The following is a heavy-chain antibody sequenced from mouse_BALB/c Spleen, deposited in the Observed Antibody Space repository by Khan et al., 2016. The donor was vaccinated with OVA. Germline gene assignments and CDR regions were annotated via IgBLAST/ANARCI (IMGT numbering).Heavy chain of an antibody. D-gene: IGHD1-1*01. CDR2: ISPGSDSP. J-gene: IGHJ4*01. CDR1: GYTFTSYW. V-gene: IGHV1S41*01. CDR3: ATSNYYGSGLYAMDY. Sequence: DLVKPGASVKLSCKASGYTFTSYWICWIKQRSGQGLAGIGHISPGSDSPYYHEVFSGKVSLTVGTSSTPAYMQLGSRSSEDSAVYYCATSNYYGSGLYAMDYWGQGTSVTVSA.